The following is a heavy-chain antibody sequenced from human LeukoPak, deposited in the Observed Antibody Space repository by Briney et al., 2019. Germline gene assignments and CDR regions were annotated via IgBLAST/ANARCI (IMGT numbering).Heavy chain of an antibody. Sequence: SETLSLTCAVSGGSIGSGNWWSWVRQPPGKGLEWIGEIYHSGSTNYNSFLKSRVTISVDKSKNQFSLKLSSVTAADTAMYYCARGGTTVAGTFWFDPWGQGTLVTVSS. CDR2: IYHSGST. CDR1: GGSIGSGNW. D-gene: IGHD6-19*01. J-gene: IGHJ5*02. CDR3: ARGGTTVAGTFWFDP. V-gene: IGHV4-4*02.